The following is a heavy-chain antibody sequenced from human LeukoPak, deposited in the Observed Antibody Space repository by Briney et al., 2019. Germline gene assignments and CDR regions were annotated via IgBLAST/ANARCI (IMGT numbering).Heavy chain of an antibody. D-gene: IGHD3-16*02. CDR2: IKQDGSEK. Sequence: TGGSLRLSCTASEFTFSSYWMYWVRQAPGKGLEWVANIKQDGSEKYYVASVKGRFNISRDNAKNSLYLQMNSLRAEDTAVYYCAKVRMITFGGVIGGFDIWGQGTMVTVSS. J-gene: IGHJ3*02. CDR3: AKVRMITFGGVIGGFDI. V-gene: IGHV3-7*03. CDR1: EFTFSSYW.